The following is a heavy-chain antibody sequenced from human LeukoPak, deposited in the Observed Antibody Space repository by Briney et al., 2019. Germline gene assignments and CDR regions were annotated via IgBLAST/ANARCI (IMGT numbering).Heavy chain of an antibody. V-gene: IGHV3-53*01. Sequence: PGGSLRLSCAASGFTVSSNYMSWCRQAPGKGLEWVSVIYSGGSTYYSDSVKGRFTISRDNSKNTLYLQMNSLRAEDTAVYYCASGLGVAAQDFWGQGTLVTVSS. CDR2: IYSGGST. CDR1: GFTVSSNY. J-gene: IGHJ4*02. CDR3: ASGLGVAAQDF. D-gene: IGHD6-19*01.